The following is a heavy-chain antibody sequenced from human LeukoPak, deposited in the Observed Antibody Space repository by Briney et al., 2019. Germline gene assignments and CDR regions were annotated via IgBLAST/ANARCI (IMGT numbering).Heavy chain of an antibody. CDR3: ARDPGGATYFDY. J-gene: IGHJ4*02. V-gene: IGHV1-46*01. Sequence: GASVKVSCKASGYTFSAYYMHWVRQAPGQGLEWMGIINPSGGSTSYAQKFQGRVTMTRDTSTSTVYMELSSLRSEDTAVYYCARDPGGATYFDYWGQGTLVTVSS. CDR1: GYTFSAYY. D-gene: IGHD1-26*01. CDR2: INPSGGST.